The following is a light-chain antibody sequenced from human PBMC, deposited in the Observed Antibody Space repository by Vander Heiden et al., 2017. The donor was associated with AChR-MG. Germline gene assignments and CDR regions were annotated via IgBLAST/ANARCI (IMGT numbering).Light chain of an antibody. J-gene: IGLJ2*01. Sequence: SYVLTPPPSVPVVPGQTARITCGGNNIGRRSVHWYQQSPGQATVLVVYDDSDRPAGIPERFSGSNSGNTATLTISRVEAGEEADYYWQVWDSSSDHVVVGGGTKVTVL. CDR3: QVWDSSSDHVV. V-gene: IGLV3-21*02. CDR2: DDS. CDR1: NIGRRS.